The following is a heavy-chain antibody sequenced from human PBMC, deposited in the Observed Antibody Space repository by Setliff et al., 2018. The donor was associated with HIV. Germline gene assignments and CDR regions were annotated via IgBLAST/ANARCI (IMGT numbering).Heavy chain of an antibody. CDR2: ISSSGST. Sequence: SETLSLTCTVSGGSMTSSNYYWGWIRQSPGRGLEWIGSISSSGSTTYHPSLRSRVTVSAATSKNQFSLKLSSVTAADTAVYYCASTGGYSYGFLDSWGQGALVTVSS. CDR1: GGSMTSSNYY. CDR3: ASTGGYSYGFLDS. D-gene: IGHD5-18*01. J-gene: IGHJ4*02. V-gene: IGHV4-39*07.